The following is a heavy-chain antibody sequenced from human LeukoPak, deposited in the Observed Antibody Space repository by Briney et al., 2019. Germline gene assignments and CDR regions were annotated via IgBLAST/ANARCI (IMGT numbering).Heavy chain of an antibody. CDR1: GFTFSSYA. CDR3: ASSERYSSGWYLPDAFDI. CDR2: IYSGGST. V-gene: IGHV3-53*01. J-gene: IGHJ3*02. D-gene: IGHD6-19*01. Sequence: GGSLRLSCAASGFTFSSYAMSWVRQAPGKGLEWVSVIYSGGSTYYADSVKGRFTISRDNSKNTLYLQMNSLRAEDTAVYYCASSERYSSGWYLPDAFDIWGQGTMVTVSS.